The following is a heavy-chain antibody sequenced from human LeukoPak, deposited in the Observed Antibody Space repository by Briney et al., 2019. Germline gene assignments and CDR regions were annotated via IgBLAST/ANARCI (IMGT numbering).Heavy chain of an antibody. J-gene: IGHJ6*03. CDR1: GGSISSYY. D-gene: IGHD3-3*01. CDR2: AYDSGST. Sequence: SETLSLTCTVSGGSISSYYWSWIRQPPGKGLEWIGYAYDSGSTTYNPSLKSRLTISVDTSKNQFSLKLSSVTAADTAVYYCATQGRDFWSGYPPYYYYMDVWGKGTTVTVSS. V-gene: IGHV4-59*01. CDR3: ATQGRDFWSGYPPYYYYMDV.